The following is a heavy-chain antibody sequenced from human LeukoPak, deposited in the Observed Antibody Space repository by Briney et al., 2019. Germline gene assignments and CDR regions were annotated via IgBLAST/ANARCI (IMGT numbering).Heavy chain of an antibody. CDR1: GGTFSSYA. D-gene: IGHD3-10*01. CDR2: IIPIFGTA. Sequence: AASVKVSCKASGGTFSSYAISWVRQAPGQGLEWMGGIIPIFGTANYAQKFQGRVTITADESTSTAYMELSSLRSEDTAVYYCARARFDYGSGSYWFDPWGQGTLVIVSS. CDR3: ARARFDYGSGSYWFDP. J-gene: IGHJ5*02. V-gene: IGHV1-69*13.